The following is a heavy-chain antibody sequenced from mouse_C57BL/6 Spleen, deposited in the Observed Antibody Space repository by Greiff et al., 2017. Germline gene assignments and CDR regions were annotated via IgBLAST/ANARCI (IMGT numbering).Heavy chain of an antibody. V-gene: IGHV6-3*01. CDR3: TGGTTVVAPVFDY. CDR1: GFTFSNYW. Sequence: EVKLVESGGGLVQPGGSMKLSCVASGFTFSNYWMNWVRQSPEKGLEWVAQIRLKSDNYATHYAESVKGRFTISRDDSKSSVYLQMNNLRAEDTGIYYCTGGTTVVAPVFDYWGQGTTLTVSS. D-gene: IGHD1-1*01. J-gene: IGHJ2*01. CDR2: IRLKSDNYAT.